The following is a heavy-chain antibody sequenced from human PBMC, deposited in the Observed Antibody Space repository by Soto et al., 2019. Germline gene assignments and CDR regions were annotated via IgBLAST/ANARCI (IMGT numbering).Heavy chain of an antibody. CDR1: GLSFSDYY. D-gene: IGHD3-10*02. CDR3: ATVFRSSNFTY. V-gene: IGHV3-11*01. Sequence: QVELVESGGGLVKPGGSLRLSCAASGLSFSDYYMSWIRQAPGKGLEWIAYITSSSSTIYYADSVKGRFTISRNDATNALYLHLDSLRAEDTAVYYCATVFRSSNFTYWGQGTLVTVSS. J-gene: IGHJ4*02. CDR2: ITSSSSTI.